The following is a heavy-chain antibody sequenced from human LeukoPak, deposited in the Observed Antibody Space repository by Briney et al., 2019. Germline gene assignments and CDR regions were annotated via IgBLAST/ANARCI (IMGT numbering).Heavy chain of an antibody. Sequence: PGGSLSLSCAASGFTFSSYAMSWVRQAPGKGLEGVSAISGSGGSTYYADSVKGGFTIPRDNSKNTLYLQMNSLRAEDTAVYYCAKVPGTYSWDAFDIWGQGTMVTVSS. CDR2: ISGSGGST. D-gene: IGHD1-14*01. V-gene: IGHV3-23*01. J-gene: IGHJ3*02. CDR1: GFTFSSYA. CDR3: AKVPGTYSWDAFDI.